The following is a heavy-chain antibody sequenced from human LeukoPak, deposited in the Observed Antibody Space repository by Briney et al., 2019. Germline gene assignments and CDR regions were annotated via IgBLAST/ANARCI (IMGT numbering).Heavy chain of an antibody. CDR3: ARMVLWFGHRSDY. Sequence: ASVKVSCKASGGTFSSYAISWVRQAPGQGLEWMGRIIPIFGTANYAQKLQGRVTMTTDTSTSTAYMELRSLRSDDTAVYYCARMVLWFGHRSDYWGQGTLVTVSS. CDR2: IIPIFGTA. CDR1: GGTFSSYA. J-gene: IGHJ4*02. V-gene: IGHV1-69*05. D-gene: IGHD3-10*01.